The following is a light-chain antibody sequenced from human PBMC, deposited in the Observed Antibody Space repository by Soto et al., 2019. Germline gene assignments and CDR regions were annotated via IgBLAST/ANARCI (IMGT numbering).Light chain of an antibody. V-gene: IGKV3-11*01. Sequence: EIVLTQSPATLSLSPGERATVSCRASQSVNTLVAWYQQKPGQAPRLLIYDASNRGTDIPARFSGSESGADFTLTISSLEPEVFAGYYCQQRISWPPTFGQGTRLETK. CDR2: DAS. CDR3: QQRISWPPT. J-gene: IGKJ5*01. CDR1: QSVNTL.